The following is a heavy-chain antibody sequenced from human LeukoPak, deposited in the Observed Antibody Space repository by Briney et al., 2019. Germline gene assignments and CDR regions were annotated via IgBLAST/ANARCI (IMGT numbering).Heavy chain of an antibody. D-gene: IGHD3-9*01. CDR3: AGGPRYYDILTGYVVGYFQH. CDR2: INHSGST. CDR1: GRSFSGYY. J-gene: IGHJ1*01. V-gene: IGHV4-34*01. Sequence: PSETLSLTCAVYGRSFSGYYWSWIRQPPGKGLEWIGEINHSGSTNYNPPLKSRVTISVDTSKNQFSLKLSSVTAADTAVYYCAGGPRYYDILTGYVVGYFQHWGQGTLVTVSS.